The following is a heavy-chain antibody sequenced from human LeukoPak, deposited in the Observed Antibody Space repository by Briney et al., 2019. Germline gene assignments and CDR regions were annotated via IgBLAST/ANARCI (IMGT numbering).Heavy chain of an antibody. CDR2: IRSKGYGRTT. J-gene: IGHJ4*02. Sequence: GGSLRLSCTASGFTFGDYAMSWVRQAPGKGLEWVGFIRSKGYGRTTEYAASVKGRFTISRDDSKNTLYLQMNSLRAEDTAVYYCARGGLLWGQGTLVTVSS. CDR3: ARGGLL. V-gene: IGHV3-49*04. D-gene: IGHD3-10*01. CDR1: GFTFGDYA.